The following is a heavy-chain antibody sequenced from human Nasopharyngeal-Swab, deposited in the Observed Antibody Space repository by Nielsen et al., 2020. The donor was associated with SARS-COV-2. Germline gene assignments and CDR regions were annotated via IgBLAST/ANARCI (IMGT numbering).Heavy chain of an antibody. CDR3: AKGVVATITGSDY. CDR1: GFTFSSYA. D-gene: IGHD5-24*01. J-gene: IGHJ4*02. Sequence: GESLKISCAASGFTFSSYAMNWVRQVPGKGLEWVSGISGNGRTTYYAVSVKGRFTISRDDSKNTLYLQMNTLRAEDTALYYCAKGVVATITGSDYWGQGTLVTVSS. V-gene: IGHV3-23*01. CDR2: ISGNGRTT.